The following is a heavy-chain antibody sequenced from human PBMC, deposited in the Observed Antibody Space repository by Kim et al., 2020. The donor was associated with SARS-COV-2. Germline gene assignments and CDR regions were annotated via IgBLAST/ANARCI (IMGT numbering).Heavy chain of an antibody. V-gene: IGHV4-34*01. CDR3: ARVVISNCSSTSCYVWGGYDYYYYMDV. J-gene: IGHJ6*03. D-gene: IGHD2-2*01. CDR2: INHSGST. CDR1: GGSFSGYY. Sequence: SETLSLTCAVYGGSFSGYYWSWIRQPPGKGLEWIGEINHSGSTNYNPSLKSRVTISVDTSKNQFSLKLSSVTAADTAVYYCARVVISNCSSTSCYVWGGYDYYYYMDVWGKGTTVTVSS.